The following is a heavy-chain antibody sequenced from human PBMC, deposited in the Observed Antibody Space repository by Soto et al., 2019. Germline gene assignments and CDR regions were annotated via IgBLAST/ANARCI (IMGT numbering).Heavy chain of an antibody. V-gene: IGHV1-69*01. J-gene: IGHJ6*02. CDR2: IIPIFGTA. CDR1: GGTFSSSA. D-gene: IGHD2-15*01. CDR3: ARGRVVVVVVAASYYYYGMDV. Sequence: QVQLVQSGAEVKKPGSSVKVSCKASGGTFSSSAISWVRQAPGHGLEWMGGIIPIFGTANYAQQFQGRVTSTADESTSTAYMALSSLISEDTAVYSCARGRVVVVVVAASYYYYGMDVWGQGTTVTVSS.